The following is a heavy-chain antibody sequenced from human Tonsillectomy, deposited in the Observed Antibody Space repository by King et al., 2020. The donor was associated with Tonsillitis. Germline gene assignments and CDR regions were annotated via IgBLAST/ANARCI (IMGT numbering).Heavy chain of an antibody. Sequence: HVQLVESGAEVKEPGASLKVSCKASGYSFTNYYMHWVRQPPGQRLEWMGLINPSGTGTGYAQNFQGRITMTRDMSTGTDYMELSSLRSDDTAVYYCAREGGSFRHFDLWGRGTLVTVSS. CDR2: INPSGTGT. CDR3: AREGGSFRHFDL. D-gene: IGHD2/OR15-2a*01. CDR1: GYSFTNYY. V-gene: IGHV1-46*01. J-gene: IGHJ2*01.